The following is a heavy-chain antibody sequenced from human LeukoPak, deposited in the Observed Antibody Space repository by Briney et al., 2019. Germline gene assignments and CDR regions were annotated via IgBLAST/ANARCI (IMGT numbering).Heavy chain of an antibody. CDR2: ISGSGGST. V-gene: IGHV3-23*01. CDR3: AKDRVVVVPAAIDYYFDY. Sequence: GGSLRLSCAASGFTFSSYAMSWVRQAPGKGLEWVSAISGSGGSTYYADSVKGRFTISRDNSKNTLYQQMNSLRAEDTAVYYCAKDRVVVVPAAIDYYFDYWGQGTLVTVSS. J-gene: IGHJ4*02. CDR1: GFTFSSYA. D-gene: IGHD2-2*01.